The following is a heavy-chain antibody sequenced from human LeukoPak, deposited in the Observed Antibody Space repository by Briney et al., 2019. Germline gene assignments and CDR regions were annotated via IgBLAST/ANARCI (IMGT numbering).Heavy chain of an antibody. J-gene: IGHJ5*02. Sequence: GASVKVSCKASGYTFTSYDINWVRQATGKGLEWMGWMNPNSGNTRYAQKFQGRVTMTRNTSISTAYMELSSLRSEDTAVYYCARGKSYYYDSSGYSLNWFDPWGQGTLVTVSS. CDR3: ARGKSYYYDSSGYSLNWFDP. V-gene: IGHV1-8*01. D-gene: IGHD3-22*01. CDR2: MNPNSGNT. CDR1: GYTFTSYD.